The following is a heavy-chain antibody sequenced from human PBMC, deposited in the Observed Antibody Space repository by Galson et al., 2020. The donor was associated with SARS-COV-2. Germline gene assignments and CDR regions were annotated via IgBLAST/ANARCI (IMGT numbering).Heavy chain of an antibody. CDR2: LHHTGNT. V-gene: IGHV4-38-2*01. CDR1: GYSLSSGYH. J-gene: IGHJ4*02. Sequence: SETLSPTCAVPGYSLSSGYHWGWIRQPPGKGLERIGRLHHTGNTYYNPSLESRVTISVDTSKNQFSLKLRSVTAADTAVYYCARGNEFRPYSAFKNWGQGILVTVSS. D-gene: IGHD1-26*01. CDR3: ARGNEFRPYSAFKN.